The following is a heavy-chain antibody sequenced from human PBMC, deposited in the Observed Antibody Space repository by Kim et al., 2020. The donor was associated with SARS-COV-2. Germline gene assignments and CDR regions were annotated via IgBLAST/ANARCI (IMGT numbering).Heavy chain of an antibody. V-gene: IGHV4-59*01. J-gene: IGHJ3*01. CDR3: ARDGAEDDAFDV. Sequence: TNSNHSLKSRATISLDISKKQFSLQLTSVTAADTAVYYCARDGAEDDAFDVWGQGTLVTVS. D-gene: IGHD3-16*01. CDR2: T.